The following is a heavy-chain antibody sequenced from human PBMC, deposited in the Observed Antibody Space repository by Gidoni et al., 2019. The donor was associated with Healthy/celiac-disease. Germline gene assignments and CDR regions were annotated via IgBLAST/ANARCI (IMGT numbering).Heavy chain of an antibody. D-gene: IGHD3-10*01. CDR1: VFTFSSYA. Sequence: EVQLLESGGGLVQPGGSLRLSCSASVFTFSSYAMSWVRQAPGKGLEWVSAIRGSGGSTYYADSGKGRFTISRDNSKNTLYLQMNSLRAEDTAVYYCAKLEGWGGLGRRYYFDYWGQGTLVTVSS. V-gene: IGHV3-23*01. CDR3: AKLEGWGGLGRRYYFDY. CDR2: IRGSGGST. J-gene: IGHJ4*02.